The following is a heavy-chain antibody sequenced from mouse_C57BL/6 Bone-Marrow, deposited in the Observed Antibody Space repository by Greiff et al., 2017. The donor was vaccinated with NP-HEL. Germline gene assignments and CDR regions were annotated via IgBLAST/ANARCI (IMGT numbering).Heavy chain of an antibody. CDR1: GYAFSSSW. CDR2: IYPGDGDT. CDR3: SSNFELDY. D-gene: IGHD1-3*01. J-gene: IGHJ4*01. Sequence: VQLQQSGPELVKPGASVKISCKASGYAFSSSWMNWVKQRPGKGLEWIGLIYPGDGDTNSNGKFKGKATLTADKSSSTAYMQLSSLTSEDSAVYFCSSNFELDYWGKGTSVTVSS. V-gene: IGHV1-82*01.